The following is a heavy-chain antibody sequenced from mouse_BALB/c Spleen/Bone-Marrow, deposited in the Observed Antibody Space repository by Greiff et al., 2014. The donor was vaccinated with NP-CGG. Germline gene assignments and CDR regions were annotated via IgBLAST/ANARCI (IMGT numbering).Heavy chain of an antibody. CDR2: INPSNGGT. V-gene: IGHV1S81*02. CDR3: TRLSLLRGYFDY. J-gene: IGHJ2*01. D-gene: IGHD1-2*01. CDR1: GYTFTSYY. Sequence: QVQLQQPGAELVKPGTSVKLSCKASGYTFTSYYIYWVKQRPGQGLKWIGEINPSNGGTNFNEKFKSKATLTVDKSPSTAYMQLSSLTSEDSAVYYCTRLSLLRGYFDYWGQGTTLTVSS.